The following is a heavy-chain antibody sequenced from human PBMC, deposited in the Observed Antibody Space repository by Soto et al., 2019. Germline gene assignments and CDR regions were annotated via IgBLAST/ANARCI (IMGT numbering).Heavy chain of an antibody. CDR3: ARSPHSSMNTLDY. J-gene: IGHJ4*02. Sequence: QVQLQESGPGLVKPSQTLSLTCTVSGGSISSGGYYWSWIRQHPGKGLEWIGYIYYSGSTYYNPALKSRVTISVDTSKTQFSLKLSSVTAADTTVYFCARSPHSSMNTLDYWGQGTLYTLSS. CDR1: GGSISSGGYY. V-gene: IGHV4-31*03. D-gene: IGHD6-6*01. CDR2: IYYSGST.